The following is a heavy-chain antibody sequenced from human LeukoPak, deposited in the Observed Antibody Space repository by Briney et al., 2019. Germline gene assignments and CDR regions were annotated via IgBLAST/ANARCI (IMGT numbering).Heavy chain of an antibody. J-gene: IGHJ4*02. CDR1: GFTFSSYA. CDR3: ATARPIEYSSSSAFDY. D-gene: IGHD6-6*01. Sequence: GGSLRLSCAASGFTFSSYAMSWVRQAPGKGLEWVSAISGSGGSKYYADSVKGRFTITRDNSKNTLYLQMNSLRAEDTAVYYCATARPIEYSSSSAFDYWGQRTLVTVSS. CDR2: ISGSGGSK. V-gene: IGHV3-23*01.